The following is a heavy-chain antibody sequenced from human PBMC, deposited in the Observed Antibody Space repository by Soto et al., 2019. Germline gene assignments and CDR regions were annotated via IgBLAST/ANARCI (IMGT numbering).Heavy chain of an antibody. Sequence: QVQLVESGGGVVQPGRSLRLSCASSGFNLSVYAMHWVRQAPGKGLEWVAVISFDGNNKYYADSVRGRFTISRDISNSTLYLQMNNLQPEDTAGYYCARVCCSSIWCVTQVDYWGQGTLVTVSS. D-gene: IGHD2-2*01. J-gene: IGHJ4*02. V-gene: IGHV3-30-3*01. CDR3: ARVCCSSIWCVTQVDY. CDR1: GFNLSVYA. CDR2: ISFDGNNK.